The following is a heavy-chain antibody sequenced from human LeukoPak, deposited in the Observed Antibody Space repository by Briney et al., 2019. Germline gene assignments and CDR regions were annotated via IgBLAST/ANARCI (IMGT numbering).Heavy chain of an antibody. CDR3: ARTERWLQSDAFDI. J-gene: IGHJ3*02. V-gene: IGHV1-2*02. D-gene: IGHD5-24*01. CDR1: GYTFTGYY. CDR2: MNPDSGGT. Sequence: ASAKVSCKASGYTFTGYYIHWVRQAPGQGLEWMGWMNPDSGGTNSAQKFQGRVTMTRDTSISTAYMELSRLRSDDTAVYYCARTERWLQSDAFDIWGQGTMVSVSS.